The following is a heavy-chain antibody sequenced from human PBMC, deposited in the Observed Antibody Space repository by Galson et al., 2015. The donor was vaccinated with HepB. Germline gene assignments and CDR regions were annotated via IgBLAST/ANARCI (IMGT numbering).Heavy chain of an antibody. CDR2: INAGNGNT. CDR1: GYTLTTYA. Sequence: SVKVSCKASGYTLTTYAMHWVRQAPGQRLEWMGWINAGNGNTKYSQKFQGRVTITSDTFASTAYMELSSLISEDTAVYYCARDPSNIDYFDYWGQGTLVTVSS. V-gene: IGHV1-3*01. J-gene: IGHJ4*02. D-gene: IGHD2/OR15-2a*01. CDR3: ARDPSNIDYFDY.